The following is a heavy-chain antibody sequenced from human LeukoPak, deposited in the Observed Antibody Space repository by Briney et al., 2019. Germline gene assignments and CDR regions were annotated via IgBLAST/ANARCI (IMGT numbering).Heavy chain of an antibody. J-gene: IGHJ6*03. CDR2: IRYDGSNK. D-gene: IGHD6-6*01. Sequence: GGSLRLSCAASGFTFSSYGMHWVRQAPGKGLEWVAIIRYDGSNKYYADSVKGRFTISRDNSKNTLYLQMNSLRDEDTAVYYCAKDRGYSSSSGYYYMDVWGKGTTVTVSS. CDR1: GFTFSSYG. V-gene: IGHV3-30*02. CDR3: AKDRGYSSSSGYYYMDV.